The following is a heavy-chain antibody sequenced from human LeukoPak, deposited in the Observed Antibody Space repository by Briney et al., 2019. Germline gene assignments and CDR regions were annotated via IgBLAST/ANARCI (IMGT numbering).Heavy chain of an antibody. CDR3: AKDAQRGFDYSNSLEY. CDR2: IWSDGTEK. D-gene: IGHD4-11*01. V-gene: IGHV3-33*06. CDR1: GFTYSHYG. J-gene: IGHJ4*02. Sequence: GRSLRLSCAASGFTYSHYGMHWVRQAPGKGLEWVAVIWSDGTEKYYADAVKGRFTISRDNYRKTVYLQMNSLRGEDTAVYYCAKDAQRGFDYSNSLEYWGQGTLVTISS.